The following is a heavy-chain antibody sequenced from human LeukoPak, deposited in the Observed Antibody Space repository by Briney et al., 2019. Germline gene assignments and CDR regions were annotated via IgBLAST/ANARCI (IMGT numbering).Heavy chain of an antibody. CDR3: ARDGIAVAAAHTVPYYYYYYMDV. J-gene: IGHJ6*03. Sequence: GASVKVSCKASGYTFTTYGISWVRQAPGQGLEWMGWISAYNGNTNYAQKLQDRVTMTTDTSTSTAYMELRSLRSDDTAVYYCARDGIAVAAAHTVPYYYYYYMDVWGKGTTVTVSS. V-gene: IGHV1-18*01. D-gene: IGHD6-13*01. CDR1: GYTFTTYG. CDR2: ISAYNGNT.